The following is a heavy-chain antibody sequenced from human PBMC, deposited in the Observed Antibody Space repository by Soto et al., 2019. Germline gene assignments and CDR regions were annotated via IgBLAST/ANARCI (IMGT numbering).Heavy chain of an antibody. V-gene: IGHV4-4*02. D-gene: IGHD2-15*01. Sequence: VHLQESGPGLVKPSGTVSLTCVVSGGSIRSTNWWAWVRQTPGKGLEWIGEVYHNGTSNYNPSLKGRATISVDTSKDQVSLRLNSVIDADTAVYYCARDLDRHCSVTSCHAMDVWGQGTPVTVSS. CDR1: GGSIRSTNW. J-gene: IGHJ6*02. CDR2: VYHNGTS. CDR3: ARDLDRHCSVTSCHAMDV.